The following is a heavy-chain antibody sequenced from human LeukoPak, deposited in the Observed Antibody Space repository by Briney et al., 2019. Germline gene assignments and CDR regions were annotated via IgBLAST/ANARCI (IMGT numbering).Heavy chain of an antibody. Sequence: PGRSLSLSCAASGFTFSSYGMHWVRQAPGKGLEWVAVISYDGSNKYYADSVKGRFTISRDNSKNTLYLQMNSLRAEDTAVYYCARDRDYYFDYWGQGTLVTVSS. J-gene: IGHJ4*02. CDR2: ISYDGSNK. CDR3: ARDRDYYFDY. V-gene: IGHV3-30*03. D-gene: IGHD3/OR15-3a*01. CDR1: GFTFSSYG.